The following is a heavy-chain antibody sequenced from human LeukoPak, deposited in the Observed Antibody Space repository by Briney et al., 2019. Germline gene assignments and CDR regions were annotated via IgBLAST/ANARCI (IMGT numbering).Heavy chain of an antibody. J-gene: IGHJ4*02. CDR2: ISSSGSTI. CDR1: GFTFSSYE. CDR3: ARESLRFRPPEDY. D-gene: IGHD3-10*01. V-gene: IGHV3-48*03. Sequence: GGSLRLSCAASGFTFSSYEMDWVRQAPGKGLEWVSYISSSGSTIYYADSVKGRFIISRDNAKNSLYLQMNSLRAEDTAVYYCARESLRFRPPEDYWGQGTLVTVSS.